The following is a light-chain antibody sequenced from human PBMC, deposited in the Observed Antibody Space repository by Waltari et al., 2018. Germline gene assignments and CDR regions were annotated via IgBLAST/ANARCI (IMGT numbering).Light chain of an antibody. CDR1: QSISRF. J-gene: IGKJ1*01. CDR3: QNHERLQAV. V-gene: IGKV3-20*01. CDR2: AAS. Sequence: EIVLTQSPGTLSLSPGERATLSCRASQSISRFLAWYQQKPGQAPRLLIYAASSRATGIQDRFSGSGSGTDFSLTITRLEPEDFAVYFCQNHERLQAVFGQGTKVEIK.